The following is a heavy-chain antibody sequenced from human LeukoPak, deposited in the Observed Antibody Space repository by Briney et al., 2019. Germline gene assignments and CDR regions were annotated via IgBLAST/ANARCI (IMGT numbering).Heavy chain of an antibody. CDR3: ARVTRAAAFDY. CDR1: GYTFTSYY. J-gene: IGHJ4*02. D-gene: IGHD6-13*01. Sequence: SVKVSCKASGYTFTSYYMHWVRQAPGQGLEWMGIINPSGGSTSYAQKFQGRVTMTRDMSTSTVYMELSSLRSEDTAVYYCARVTRAAAFDYWGQGTLVIVSS. CDR2: INPSGGST. V-gene: IGHV1-46*01.